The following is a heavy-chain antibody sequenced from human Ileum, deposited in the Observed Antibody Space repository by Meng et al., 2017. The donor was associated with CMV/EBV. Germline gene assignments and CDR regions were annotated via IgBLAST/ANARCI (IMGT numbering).Heavy chain of an antibody. CDR1: GFSSSTDGVG. CDR3: AYRRGGGSGWNWFGP. Sequence: HIPLKASVPWLGKPPQGLTLTCTFSGFSSSTDGVGVGWIRQPPGKALEWLALVYWDDDKHYSPSLTSRVTVTKDTSENLVFLTLTNMDAVDTGTYYCAYRRGGGSGWNWFGPWGQGILVTVSS. V-gene: IGHV2-5*02. CDR2: VYWDDDK. D-gene: IGHD6-19*01. J-gene: IGHJ5*02.